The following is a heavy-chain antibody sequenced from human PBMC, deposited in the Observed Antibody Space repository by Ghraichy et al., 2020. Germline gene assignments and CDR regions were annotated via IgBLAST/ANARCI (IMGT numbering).Heavy chain of an antibody. CDR3: SRGGGFLLDY. CDR1: GFKFSDYY. V-gene: IGHV3-7*01. J-gene: IGHJ4*02. Sequence: GGSLRLSCAASGFKFSDYYMSWVRHVPGKGLDWVAIMNQDGSAKHYVDSVKGRFTISRDNAKNSVYLQMNSLRAEDTAIYYCSRGGGFLLDYWGQGILVTVSS. CDR2: MNQDGSAK. D-gene: IGHD2-15*01.